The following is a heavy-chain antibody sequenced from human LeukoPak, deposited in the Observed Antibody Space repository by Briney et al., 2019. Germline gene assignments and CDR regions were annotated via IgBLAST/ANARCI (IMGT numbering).Heavy chain of an antibody. CDR1: GGSFSSYY. J-gene: IGHJ6*03. CDR3: ARTIAVAGRKLYYYMDV. CDR2: IYYSGST. Sequence: SETLSLTCTVSGGSFSSYYWSWIRQPPGKGLEWIGYIYYSGSTNYNPSLKSRVTISVDTSKNQFSLKLSSVTAADTAVYYCARTIAVAGRKLYYYMDVWGKGTTVTISS. V-gene: IGHV4-59*01. D-gene: IGHD6-19*01.